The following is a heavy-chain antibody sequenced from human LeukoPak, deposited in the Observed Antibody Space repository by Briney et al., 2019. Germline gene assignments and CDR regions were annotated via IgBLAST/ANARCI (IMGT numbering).Heavy chain of an antibody. CDR2: IYHSGST. CDR3: ARGPITMVRGGIWFDP. Sequence: PSETLSLTCAVSGGSISSGGYSWSWIRQPPGKGLEWIGYIYHSGSTYYNPSLKSRVTISVDRSKNQFSLKLSSVTAADMAVYYCARGPITMVRGGIWFDPWGQGTLVTVSS. D-gene: IGHD3-10*01. V-gene: IGHV4-30-2*01. J-gene: IGHJ5*02. CDR1: GGSISSGGYS.